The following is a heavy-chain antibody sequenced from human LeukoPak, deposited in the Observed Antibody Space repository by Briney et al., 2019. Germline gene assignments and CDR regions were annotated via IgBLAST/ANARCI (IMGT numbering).Heavy chain of an antibody. CDR2: INPNSGGT. CDR3: ARVFYCSGGFCYLNY. Sequence: GASVKVSCKASGYTFTGYYIQWVRQAPGQGLEWMGWINPNSGGTSYAQKFQGRVTMTRDTSITTAYMELSSLRFDDTAVYYCARVFYCSGGFCYLNYWGQGTLVTVSS. CDR1: GYTFTGYY. V-gene: IGHV1-2*02. D-gene: IGHD2-8*02. J-gene: IGHJ4*02.